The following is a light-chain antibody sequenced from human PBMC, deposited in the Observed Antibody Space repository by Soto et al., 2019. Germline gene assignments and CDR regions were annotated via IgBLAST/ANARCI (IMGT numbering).Light chain of an antibody. J-gene: IGKJ2*01. CDR3: QQSYRIPYT. CDR1: QSISVY. Sequence: DIQMTQSPSSLSVSIGDRITITCRSSQSISVYLNWYQKKPGTPPKLLIYAAPNLQSGVPSRFIGSGSGTDFTLTISSLQPEDFASYYCQQSYRIPYTFGQGTKLEI. CDR2: AAP. V-gene: IGKV1-39*01.